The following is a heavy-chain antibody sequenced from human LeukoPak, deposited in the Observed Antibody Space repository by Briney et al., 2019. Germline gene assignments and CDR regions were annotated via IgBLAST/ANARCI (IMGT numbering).Heavy chain of an antibody. Sequence: SVKVSCKASGGTFSSYAISWVRQAPGQGLEWMGGIIPIFGTANYAQKFQGRVTITADESTSTAYMELSSLRSEDTAVYYCASLMVRAGSKDYWGQGTLVTVSS. CDR2: IIPIFGTA. V-gene: IGHV1-69*13. CDR3: ASLMVRAGSKDY. D-gene: IGHD3-10*01. CDR1: GGTFSSYA. J-gene: IGHJ4*02.